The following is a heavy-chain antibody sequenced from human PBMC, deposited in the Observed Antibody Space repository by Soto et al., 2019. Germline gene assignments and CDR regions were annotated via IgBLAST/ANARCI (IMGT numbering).Heavy chain of an antibody. CDR2: ISYDGGNK. CDR3: AKDRWYCSGGNCYGGFDP. V-gene: IGHV3-30*18. CDR1: GFTFSNYG. Sequence: QVQLVESGGGVVQPGRSLRLSCAASGFTFSNYGMHWVRQAPGKGLEWVAVISYDGGNKYYADSVKGRFTISRDNSKNTLDLQMNSLRVEDTAVYSCAKDRWYCSGGNCYGGFDPWGQGTLVTVSS. D-gene: IGHD2-15*01. J-gene: IGHJ5*02.